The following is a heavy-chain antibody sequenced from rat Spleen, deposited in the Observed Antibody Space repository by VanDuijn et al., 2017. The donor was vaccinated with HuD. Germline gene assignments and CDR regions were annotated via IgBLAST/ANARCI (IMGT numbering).Heavy chain of an antibody. Sequence: EVQLVESGGGLVQPGRSLKLSCVASGFTFNNYWMTWICQAPGKGLEWVASITNAAGKVYYPDSVKGRFTISRDNAKSTLYLQMDSLRSEDTATYYCTTEAGELSWFAYWGQGTLVTVSS. CDR1: GFTFNNYW. V-gene: IGHV5-31*01. J-gene: IGHJ3*01. CDR3: TTEAGELSWFAY. CDR2: ITNAAGKV. D-gene: IGHD1-1*01.